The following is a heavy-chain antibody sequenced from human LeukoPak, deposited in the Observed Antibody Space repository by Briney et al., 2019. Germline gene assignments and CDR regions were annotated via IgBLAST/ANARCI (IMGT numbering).Heavy chain of an antibody. CDR3: AKDRTSSGLDY. V-gene: IGHV3-21*01. CDR2: ISSSSSYI. J-gene: IGHJ4*02. D-gene: IGHD6-19*01. Sequence: GGSLRLSCAASGFTFSSYSMNWVRQAPGKGLEWVSSISSSSSYIYYADSVKGRFTISRDNSKNTLYLQMNSLRAEDTAVYYCAKDRTSSGLDYWGQGTLVTVSS. CDR1: GFTFSSYS.